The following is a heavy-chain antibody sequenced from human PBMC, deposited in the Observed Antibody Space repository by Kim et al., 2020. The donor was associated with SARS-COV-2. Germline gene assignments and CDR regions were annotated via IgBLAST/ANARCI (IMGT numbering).Heavy chain of an antibody. Sequence: ADSVKGRFTISRDNSKSTLYLQMNSLRAEYTAVYYCATLRLGELSSLDYWGQGTLVTVSS. D-gene: IGHD3-16*02. CDR3: ATLRLGELSSLDY. V-gene: IGHV3-30*02. J-gene: IGHJ4*02.